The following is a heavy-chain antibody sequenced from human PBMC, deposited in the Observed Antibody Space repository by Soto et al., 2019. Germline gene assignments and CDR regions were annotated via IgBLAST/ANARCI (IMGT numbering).Heavy chain of an antibody. D-gene: IGHD3-3*01. CDR3: ARGGDGYYGMDV. J-gene: IGHJ6*02. CDR2: INHSGST. Sequence: PSETLSLTCAVYGGSFSGYYWSWIRQPPGKGLEWIGEINHSGSTNYNPSLKSRVTISVDTSKNQFPLKLSSVTAADTAVYYCARGGDGYYGMDVWGQGTTVTVS. CDR1: GGSFSGYY. V-gene: IGHV4-34*01.